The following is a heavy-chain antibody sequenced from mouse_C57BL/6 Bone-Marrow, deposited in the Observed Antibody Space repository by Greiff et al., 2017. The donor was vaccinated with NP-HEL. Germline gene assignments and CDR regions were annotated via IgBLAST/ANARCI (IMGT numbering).Heavy chain of an antibody. CDR2: IYPGSGST. Sequence: VQLQQPGAELVKPGASVKMSCKASGYTFTSYWITWVKQRPGQGLEWIGDIYPGSGSTNYNEKFKSKATLTVDKSSSTAYMQLSSLTSEDSAVYYCALGWLLRCFYYAMDYWGQGTSVTVSS. D-gene: IGHD2-3*01. CDR1: GYTFTSYW. J-gene: IGHJ4*01. V-gene: IGHV1-55*01. CDR3: ALGWLLRCFYYAMDY.